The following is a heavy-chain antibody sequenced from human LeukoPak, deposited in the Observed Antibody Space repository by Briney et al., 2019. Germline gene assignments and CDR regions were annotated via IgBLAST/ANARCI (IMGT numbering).Heavy chain of an antibody. J-gene: IGHJ4*02. CDR1: GFTFDDYG. CDR3: AKDCGGDCYSHS. V-gene: IGHV3-30*02. D-gene: IGHD2-21*02. CDR2: LYYDGSNK. Sequence: GGSLRLSCAASGFTFDDYGMHWVRQAPGKGLDWVASLYYDGSNKNYADSVKGRFTISRDNSKNMLYLQMNSLRAEDTAIYYCAKDCGGDCYSHSWGQGTLVTVSS.